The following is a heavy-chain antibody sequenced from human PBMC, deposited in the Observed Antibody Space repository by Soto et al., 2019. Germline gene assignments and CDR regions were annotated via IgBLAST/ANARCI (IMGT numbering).Heavy chain of an antibody. D-gene: IGHD5-12*01. CDR3: ARRSGVGYLTLGY. CDR1: GGSISSPYY. CDR2: ICYGGST. Sequence: QLQLQESGPGLVKPSETLSLTCTVSGGSISSPYYWGWIRQSPGKGLEWIGDICYGGSTYYNPSLKSRVTISVDTSKHQFSLKLSSVTAADTAVYYCARRSGVGYLTLGYWGQGTLVTVSS. J-gene: IGHJ4*02. V-gene: IGHV4-39*01.